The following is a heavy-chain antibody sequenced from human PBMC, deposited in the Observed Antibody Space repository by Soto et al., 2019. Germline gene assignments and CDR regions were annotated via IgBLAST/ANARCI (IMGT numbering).Heavy chain of an antibody. D-gene: IGHD3-3*02. CDR3: ARACGPSIWYNWFQP. CDR1: SFILSTYS. V-gene: IGHV3-30*03. CDR2: VSHDVNAK. Sequence: LRVSCAAASFILSTYSVHEVLLAPAQGLEWVAMVSHDVNAKYDVDSVKGGVSVSRDSSNNTLHLHMNSLRTEHTELYYCARACGPSIWYNWFQPCGQRTLVTV. J-gene: IGHJ5*02.